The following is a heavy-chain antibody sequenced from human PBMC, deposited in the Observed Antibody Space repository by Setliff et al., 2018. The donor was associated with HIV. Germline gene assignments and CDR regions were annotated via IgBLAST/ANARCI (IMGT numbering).Heavy chain of an antibody. Sequence: HPGGSLRLSCAASGFTFSSYAMTWVRQTPGKGLEWVSSISDSGGSTFYADSVKGRFTVSRDNSKNTLYLLMNSLRAEDTAVYYCAKAPVPDSNGWYWDFWGQGTLVTVSS. J-gene: IGHJ4*02. CDR2: ISDSGGST. CDR1: GFTFSSYA. V-gene: IGHV3-23*01. D-gene: IGHD6-19*01. CDR3: AKAPVPDSNGWYWDF.